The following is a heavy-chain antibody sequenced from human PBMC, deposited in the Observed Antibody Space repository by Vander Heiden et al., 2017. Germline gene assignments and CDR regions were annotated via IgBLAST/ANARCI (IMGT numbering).Heavy chain of an antibody. CDR1: GFPFSPYG. CDR2: IGHDGSFK. CDR3: ARDLGAGRYFDY. J-gene: IGHJ4*02. D-gene: IGHD1-26*01. V-gene: IGHV3-33*01. Sequence: QVQLVASGGGVVQTGGSLRLSCAASGFPFSPYGMHWVRQAPGKGLEWVAVIGHDGSFKAYADSVKSRFTISRDNSKNTLYLQMTSLRAEDTAVYYCARDLGAGRYFDYWGQGSLVTVSS.